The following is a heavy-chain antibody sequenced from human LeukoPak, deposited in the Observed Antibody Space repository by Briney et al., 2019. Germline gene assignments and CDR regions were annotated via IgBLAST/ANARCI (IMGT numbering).Heavy chain of an antibody. Sequence: SETLSLTCTVSGGSISSYYWSWIRQPPGKGLEWIGYIYYSGSTNYNPSLKTRVTISVDTSKNQFSLKLSSVTAADTTVYYCARHGGYSYGPFDYWGQGTLVTVSS. V-gene: IGHV4-59*08. D-gene: IGHD5-18*01. CDR2: IYYSGST. J-gene: IGHJ4*02. CDR3: ARHGGYSYGPFDY. CDR1: GGSISSYY.